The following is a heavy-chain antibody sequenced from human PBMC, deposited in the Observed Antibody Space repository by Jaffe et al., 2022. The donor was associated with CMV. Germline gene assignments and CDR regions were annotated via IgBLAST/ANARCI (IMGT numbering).Heavy chain of an antibody. CDR3: ARQSSIQKGGWFDP. Sequence: QLQLQESGPGLVKPSETLSLTCTVSGGSISSSSYYGGWIRQPPGKGLEWIGSIYYSGYTYYNPSLKSRVTISVDTSKNQFSLKLSSVTAADTALYYCARQSSIQKGGWFDPWGQGTPVTVSS. V-gene: IGHV4-39*01. CDR1: GGSISSSSYY. CDR2: IYYSGYT. J-gene: IGHJ5*02. D-gene: IGHD2-2*01.